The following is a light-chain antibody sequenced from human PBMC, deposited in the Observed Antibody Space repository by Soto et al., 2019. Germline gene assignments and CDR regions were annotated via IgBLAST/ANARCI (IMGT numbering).Light chain of an antibody. J-gene: IGKJ1*01. CDR3: QQSYSPKLT. CDR2: AAS. Sequence: DIQMTQSPSALSASVGDRVTITCRASQSISSYLNWYQQKPGKAPKLLIYAASSLQSGVPSRFSGSGSGTDFTLTISSLQPEDFATYYCQQSYSPKLTFGQGTKVEIK. CDR1: QSISSY. V-gene: IGKV1-39*01.